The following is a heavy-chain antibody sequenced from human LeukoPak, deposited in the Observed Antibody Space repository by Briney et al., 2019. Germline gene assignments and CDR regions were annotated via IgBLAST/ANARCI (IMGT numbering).Heavy chain of an antibody. D-gene: IGHD3-22*01. V-gene: IGHV4-59*01. J-gene: IGHJ4*02. CDR2: IYYSGSI. CDR3: ARENPSGYYNRPIDY. CDR1: GASISSYY. Sequence: SETLSLICTVSGASISSYYWSWIRQPPGKGLEWIGDIYYSGSIKYNPSLKSRVTMSVDTSKNQFSLKLSSVTAADTAIYYCARENPSGYYNRPIDYWGQGTLVAVSS.